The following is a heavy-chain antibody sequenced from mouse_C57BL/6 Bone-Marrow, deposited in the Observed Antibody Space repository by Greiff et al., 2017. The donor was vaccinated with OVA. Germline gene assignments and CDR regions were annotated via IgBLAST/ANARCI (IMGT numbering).Heavy chain of an antibody. CDR3: ASHYGSTLYAMDY. Sequence: VQLQQPGTELVKPGASVKLSCKASGYPFTSYWMHWVKQRPGQGLEWIGNINPSNGGTNYNEKFKSKATLTVDKSSSTAYMQLSSLTSEDSAVYYCASHYGSTLYAMDYWGQGTSVTVSS. CDR2: INPSNGGT. J-gene: IGHJ4*01. V-gene: IGHV1-53*01. D-gene: IGHD1-1*01. CDR1: GYPFTSYW.